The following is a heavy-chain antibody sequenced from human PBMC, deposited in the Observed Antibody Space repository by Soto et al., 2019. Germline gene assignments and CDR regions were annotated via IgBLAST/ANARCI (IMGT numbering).Heavy chain of an antibody. CDR1: GGSISSSSYY. CDR2: IYYSGST. V-gene: IGHV4-39*01. J-gene: IGHJ6*02. Sequence: SDTLSLTCTVSGGSISSSSYYWGWIRQPPGKGLEWIGSIYYSGSTYYNPSLKSRVTISVDTSKTQFSLKLSSVTAADTAVYYCARAYYYGMDVWGQGTTVTVSS. CDR3: ARAYYYGMDV.